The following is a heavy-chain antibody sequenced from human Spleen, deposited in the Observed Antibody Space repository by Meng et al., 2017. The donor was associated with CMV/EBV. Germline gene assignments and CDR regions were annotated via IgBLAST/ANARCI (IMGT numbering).Heavy chain of an antibody. CDR3: AKDTGWELLSGVPDS. Sequence: SLKISCAASGFTFDDYAMHWVRQAPGKGLEWVSGISWNSGNIVYGGSVKGRFTISRDSAKKSLHLQMNSLRAEDTAVYYCAKDTGWELLSGVPDSWGQGTLVTVSS. CDR2: ISWNSGNI. J-gene: IGHJ5*01. D-gene: IGHD1-26*01. V-gene: IGHV3-9*01. CDR1: GFTFDDYA.